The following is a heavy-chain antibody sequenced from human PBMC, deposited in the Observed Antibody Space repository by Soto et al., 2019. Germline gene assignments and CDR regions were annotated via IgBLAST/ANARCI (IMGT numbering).Heavy chain of an antibody. CDR1: GYTFTSYD. CDR2: MKPNSGNT. D-gene: IGHD3-16*02. Sequence: QVQLVQSGDEVTKPGASVKVSCKASGYTFTSYDINWERQATGQGVEWMGWMKPNSGNTGYAQKSYGRSTMTGGASIRTAYMERSSLRYEDTAVYSWARALEGSRSLAPWGQGTLVTVSS. J-gene: IGHJ5*02. V-gene: IGHV1-8*01. CDR3: ARALEGSRSLAP.